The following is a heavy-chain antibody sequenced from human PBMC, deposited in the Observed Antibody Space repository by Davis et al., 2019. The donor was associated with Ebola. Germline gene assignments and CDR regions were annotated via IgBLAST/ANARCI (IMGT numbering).Heavy chain of an antibody. CDR2: MNPNSGNT. J-gene: IGHJ6*02. CDR1: GYTFTSYY. V-gene: IGHV1-8*01. CDR3: ARESNYGSGMFYYGMDV. Sequence: ASVKVSCKASGYTFTSYYINWVRQATGQGLEWMGWMNPNSGNTGYAQKFQGRVTMTRNTSISTAYMELSSLRSEDTAVYYCARESNYGSGMFYYGMDVWGQGTTVTVSS. D-gene: IGHD3-10*01.